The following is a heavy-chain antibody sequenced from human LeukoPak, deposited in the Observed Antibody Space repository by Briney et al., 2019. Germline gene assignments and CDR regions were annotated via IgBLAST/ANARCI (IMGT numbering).Heavy chain of an antibody. J-gene: IGHJ4*02. V-gene: IGHV3-23*01. CDR3: AEGDFGTVIPPFDY. CDR2: ISGSGST. CDR1: GFTFSNYA. D-gene: IGHD3-3*01. Sequence: PGGSLRLSCAASGFTFSNYAMTWVRQAPGKGLEWVSAISGSGSTYYADSVKGRFTISRDNSKNTLSLQMNSLRVEDTAIYYCAEGDFGTVIPPFDYWGQGTLVTVSS.